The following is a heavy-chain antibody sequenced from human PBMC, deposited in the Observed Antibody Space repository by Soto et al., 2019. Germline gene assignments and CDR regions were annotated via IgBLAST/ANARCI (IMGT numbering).Heavy chain of an antibody. CDR3: AGPRIAATKTDY. CDR2: ISGSGGST. CDR1: GFTFSSYA. V-gene: IGHV3-23*01. Sequence: GGSLRLSCAASGFTFSSYAMSWVRQAPGKGLEWVSAISGSGGSTYYADSVKGRFTISRDNSKNTLYLQMNSLRAEDTAVYYCAGPRIAATKTDYWGQGTLVTVSS. D-gene: IGHD6-13*01. J-gene: IGHJ4*02.